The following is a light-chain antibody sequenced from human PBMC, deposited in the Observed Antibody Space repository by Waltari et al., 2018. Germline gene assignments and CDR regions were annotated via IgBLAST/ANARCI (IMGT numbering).Light chain of an antibody. Sequence: DIQMTPPPSSLSVSVGATATIPCRACQNINTYLNWYQQKGGKAPELLIYGTFNVQSGVPSRFSGSGSGTDFTLTISRLQPEDFATYYCQQSDSTPCTFGQGTRLQI. V-gene: IGKV1-39*01. CDR1: QNINTY. J-gene: IGKJ5*01. CDR3: QQSDSTPCT. CDR2: GTF.